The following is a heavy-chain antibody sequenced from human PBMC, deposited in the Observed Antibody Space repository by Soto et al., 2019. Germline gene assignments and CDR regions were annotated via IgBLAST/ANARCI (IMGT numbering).Heavy chain of an antibody. D-gene: IGHD2-15*01. CDR1: GYTFTNFG. CDR3: ARGRTPIDY. J-gene: IGHJ4*02. CDR2: ISAYNGNT. V-gene: IGHV1-18*01. Sequence: QVQLVQSGAEVKKPGASVKVSCKASGYTFTNFGISWVRQAPGQWLEWMGWISAYNGNTNYAQNFQGRVTITTDTSTSTAYMELRRLRSDDTAVYYCARGRTPIDYWGQGTLVIVSS.